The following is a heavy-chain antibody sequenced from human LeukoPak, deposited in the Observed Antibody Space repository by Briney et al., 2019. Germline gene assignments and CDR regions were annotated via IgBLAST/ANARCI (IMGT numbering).Heavy chain of an antibody. CDR2: IYHSGST. V-gene: IGHV4-30-2*01. D-gene: IGHD2-15*01. CDR3: ARHKVVVAATQGTFFDY. CDR1: GGSISSGGYS. J-gene: IGHJ4*02. Sequence: PSQTLSLTCAVSGGSISSGGYSWSWIRQPPGKGLEWIGYIYHSGSTYYNPSLKSRVTISVDRSKNQFSLKLSSVTAADTAVYYCARHKVVVAATQGTFFDYWGQGTLVTVSS.